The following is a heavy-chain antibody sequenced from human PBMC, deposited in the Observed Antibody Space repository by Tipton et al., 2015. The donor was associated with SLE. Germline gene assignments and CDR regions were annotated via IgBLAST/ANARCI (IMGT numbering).Heavy chain of an antibody. J-gene: IGHJ4*02. CDR2: MYNSGST. CDR1: GGSISSGDKW. D-gene: IGHD5-18*01. Sequence: TLSLTCTVSGGSISSGDKWWSWIRQPPGKGLEWIGYMYNSGSTFYNPSLKSRLNISLDTSKNQFSLKVSSVTAADTAVYYCATYTAMLTAFDYWGQGTLVTVSS. CDR3: ATYTAMLTAFDY. V-gene: IGHV4-30-4*01.